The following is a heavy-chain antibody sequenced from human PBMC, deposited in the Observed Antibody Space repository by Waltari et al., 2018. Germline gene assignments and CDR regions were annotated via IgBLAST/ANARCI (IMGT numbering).Heavy chain of an antibody. CDR2: IYYSGST. D-gene: IGHD1-20*01. J-gene: IGHJ4*02. CDR3: ARRPYNWNYFDY. V-gene: IGHV4-39*01. CDR1: GGSISSSSYY. Sequence: QLQLQESGPGLVKPSETLSLTCTVSGGSISSSSYYWGWIRQPPGKGLEWIGSIYYSGSTYYNPSLKSRVTISIDTSKNQFSLKLSSVTVADTAVYYCARRPYNWNYFDYWGQGTLVTVSS.